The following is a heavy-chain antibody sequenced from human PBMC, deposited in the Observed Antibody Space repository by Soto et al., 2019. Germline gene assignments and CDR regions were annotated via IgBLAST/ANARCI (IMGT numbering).Heavy chain of an antibody. J-gene: IGHJ4*02. V-gene: IGHV3-21*01. D-gene: IGHD6-13*01. CDR3: ARDRQQLVKPFDY. Sequence: EVQLVESGGGLVKPGGSLRLSCAASGFTFSSYSMNWVRQAPGKGLEWVSSISSSSSYIYYADSVKGRFTISRDNAKNSLYLQINSLRAEDTAVYYCARDRQQLVKPFDYWGQGTLVTVSS. CDR2: ISSSSSYI. CDR1: GFTFSSYS.